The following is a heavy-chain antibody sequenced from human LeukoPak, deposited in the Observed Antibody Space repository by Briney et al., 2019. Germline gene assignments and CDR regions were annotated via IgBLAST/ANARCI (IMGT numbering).Heavy chain of an antibody. CDR2: IYTSGST. CDR1: GGSISSYY. D-gene: IGHD3-22*01. V-gene: IGHV4-4*07. J-gene: IGHJ4*02. CDR3: ARGGYYYDSSGYYTFDF. Sequence: PSETLSLICTVSGGSISSYYWSWIRQPAGKGLEWIGRIYTSGSTNYNPSLKSRVTMSVDTSKNQFSLKLSSVTAADTAVYYCARGGYYYDSSGYYTFDFWGQGTLVTVSS.